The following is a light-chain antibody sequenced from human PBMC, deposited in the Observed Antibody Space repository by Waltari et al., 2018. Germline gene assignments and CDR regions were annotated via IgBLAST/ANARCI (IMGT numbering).Light chain of an antibody. CDR2: AVT. J-gene: IGLJ3*02. V-gene: IGLV2-8*01. CDR1: SSDVGLSDY. Sequence: QSALTQPPSASGSPGQSVTISCTGTSSDVGLSDYVSWYQQRPGKAPKLIIYAVTERPSGVPDRFSGSKSGNTASLTVFGLQTEDEGTYYCGSYAGSKILLFGGGTELTVL. CDR3: GSYAGSKILL.